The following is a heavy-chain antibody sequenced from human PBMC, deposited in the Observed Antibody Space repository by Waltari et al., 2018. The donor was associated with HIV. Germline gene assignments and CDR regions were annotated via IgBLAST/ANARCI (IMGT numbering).Heavy chain of an antibody. CDR2: LNPRDGAT. CDR1: ADTFANYN. Sequence: QVQLVQSGAEVMQPGASVKVSCKASADTFANYNIHWVRQAPGQGLEWLGILNPRDGATSYAQKFQGRLSMTRDTSATTAYMELRSLRSEDTAVYYCAGELHAAFNSDYWGQGTLITVAS. D-gene: IGHD4-4*01. J-gene: IGHJ4*02. CDR3: AGELHAAFNSDY. V-gene: IGHV1-46*01.